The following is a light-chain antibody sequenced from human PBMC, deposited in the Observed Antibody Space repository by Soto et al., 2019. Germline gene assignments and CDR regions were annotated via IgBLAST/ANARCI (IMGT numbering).Light chain of an antibody. CDR1: SSDVGGYNY. CDR3: SSYTSSSTSIV. Sequence: QSALTQPSSVSGSPGQSITISCTGASSDVGGYNYVSWYQQHPGEAPKVMISEVSNRPSGVSNRFSGSKSGNTASLTISGLQAEDEADYYCSSYTSSSTSIVFGTGTKVTVL. CDR2: EVS. J-gene: IGLJ1*01. V-gene: IGLV2-14*01.